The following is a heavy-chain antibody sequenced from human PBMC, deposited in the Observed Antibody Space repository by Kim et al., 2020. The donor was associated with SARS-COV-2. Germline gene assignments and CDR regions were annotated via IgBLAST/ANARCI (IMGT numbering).Heavy chain of an antibody. J-gene: IGHJ3*02. CDR1: GFIFSSYA. CDR2: ISGSVVNT. D-gene: IGHD3-10*01. CDR3: AISRGSSAYTAFDI. V-gene: IGHV3-23*01. Sequence: GGSLRLSCAASGFIFSSYAMNWVRQAPGKGLEWVSSISGSVVNTYYADSVKGRFTISRDNSKNTLFLQMNSLRAEDTAVYYCAISRGSSAYTAFDIWGQGTVVTVSS.